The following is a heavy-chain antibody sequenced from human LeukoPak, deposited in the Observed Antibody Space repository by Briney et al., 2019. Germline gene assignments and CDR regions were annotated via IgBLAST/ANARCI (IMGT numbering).Heavy chain of an antibody. J-gene: IGHJ6*02. V-gene: IGHV1-3*01. D-gene: IGHD3-3*01. CDR3: AREGSRWYDFYV. Sequence: ASVKVSCKASKYTLTDHDIHWVRQAPGQRLEWMGWINPGNGNTKYSQKFQGRVTITRDTSASIAYMELSSLTSEDTAVYYCAREGSRWYDFYVWGQGTTVTVSS. CDR1: KYTLTDHD. CDR2: INPGNGNT.